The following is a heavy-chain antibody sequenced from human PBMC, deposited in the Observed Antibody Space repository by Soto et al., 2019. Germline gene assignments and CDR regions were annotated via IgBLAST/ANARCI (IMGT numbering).Heavy chain of an antibody. CDR1: GYNFFDYG. CDR2: VSPKSGKT. CDR3: ARGRTVSSIGPLLV. Sequence: QIQLVQSGAEVKKPGASVKVSCKASGYNFFDYGVSWVRQAPGQGLEWMGWVSPKSGKTDYARKVQGRVTMTTDISTSTAYMELRGLISDDTGVYYCARGRTVSSIGPLLVWGQGTLVSVSS. J-gene: IGHJ1*01. D-gene: IGHD1-1*01. V-gene: IGHV1-18*01.